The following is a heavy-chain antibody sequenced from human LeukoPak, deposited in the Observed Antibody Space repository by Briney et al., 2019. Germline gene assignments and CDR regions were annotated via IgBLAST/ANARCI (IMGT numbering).Heavy chain of an antibody. CDR2: IYYSGST. Sequence: PSETLSLTCTVSGGSISSYYWSWIRQPPGKGLEWIGYIYYSGSTNYNPSLRSRVTISVDKSKNQFSLKLSSVTAADTAVYYCARNRYYDSSGYYLYYFDYWGQGALVTVSS. CDR3: ARNRYYDSSGYYLYYFDY. D-gene: IGHD3-22*01. V-gene: IGHV4-59*12. J-gene: IGHJ4*02. CDR1: GGSISSYY.